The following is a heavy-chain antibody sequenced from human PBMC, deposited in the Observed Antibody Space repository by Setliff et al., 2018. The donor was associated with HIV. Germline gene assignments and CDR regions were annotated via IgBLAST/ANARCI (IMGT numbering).Heavy chain of an antibody. V-gene: IGHV1-2*06. CDR1: GGTFSSYA. CDR3: ARGAEDLAINPPSFDYYFDY. CDR2: INPNSGGT. J-gene: IGHJ4*02. Sequence: ASVKVSCKASGGTFSSYAISWVRQAPGQGLEWMGRINPNSGGTNYAQKFQGRVTMTRDTSISTVYMELSSLRSDDTALYFCARGAEDLAINPPSFDYYFDYWGQGTPVTVSS. D-gene: IGHD3-9*01.